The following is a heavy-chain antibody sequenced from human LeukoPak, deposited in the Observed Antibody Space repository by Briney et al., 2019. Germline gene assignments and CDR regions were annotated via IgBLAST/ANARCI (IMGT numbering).Heavy chain of an antibody. J-gene: IGHJ5*02. Sequence: SETLSLTCAVYGGSFSGYYWSWIRQHPGKGLEWIGYIYYSGSTYYNPSLKSRVTISVDTSKNQFSLKLNSVTAADTAVYYCARVKVCSGGSCDWFDPWGQGTLVTVSS. V-gene: IGHV4-31*11. CDR3: ARVKVCSGGSCDWFDP. D-gene: IGHD2-15*01. CDR2: IYYSGST. CDR1: GGSFSGYY.